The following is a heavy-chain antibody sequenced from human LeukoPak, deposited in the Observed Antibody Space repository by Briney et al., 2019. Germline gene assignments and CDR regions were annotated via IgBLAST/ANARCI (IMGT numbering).Heavy chain of an antibody. J-gene: IGHJ6*02. V-gene: IGHV3-30-3*01. CDR1: GFTFSSYA. D-gene: IGHD2-2*01. Sequence: GRSLRLSCAASGFTFSSYAMHWVRQAPGKGLEWVAVISYDGSNKYYADSVKGRFTISRDNAKNSLYLQMNSLRAEDTAVYYCARRWAIVVVPAAIGDYYYGMDVWGQGTTVTVSS. CDR2: ISYDGSNK. CDR3: ARRWAIVVVPAAIGDYYYGMDV.